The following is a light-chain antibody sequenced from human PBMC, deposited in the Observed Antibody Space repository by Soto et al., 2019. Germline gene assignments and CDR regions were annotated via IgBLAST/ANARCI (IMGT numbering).Light chain of an antibody. V-gene: IGLV2-11*01. Sequence: QSALTQPRSVSGSPGQSVTISCTGTSSDIGGYDFVSWFQQHPRRAPQLIIYDVTKRPSGVPDRFSGSKSGNTASLTISGLQSEDEADYYCCSYAGTYTPVVFGGGTKLTVL. CDR2: DVT. J-gene: IGLJ2*01. CDR3: CSYAGTYTPVV. CDR1: SSDIGGYDF.